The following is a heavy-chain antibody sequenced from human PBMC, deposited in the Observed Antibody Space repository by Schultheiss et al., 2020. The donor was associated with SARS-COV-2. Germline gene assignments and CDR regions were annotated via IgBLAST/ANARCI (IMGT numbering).Heavy chain of an antibody. Sequence: GGSLRLSCAASGFTFSSYWMHWVRQAPGKGLEWVASISGSSIYIYYADSVKGRFTISRDNAKDSLFLQMNSLRAEDTAIYYCARDLTVTTWSAFAYWGQGTLVTVSS. CDR3: ARDLTVTTWSAFAY. D-gene: IGHD4-17*01. CDR2: ISGSSIYI. J-gene: IGHJ4*02. V-gene: IGHV3-21*01. CDR1: GFTFSSYW.